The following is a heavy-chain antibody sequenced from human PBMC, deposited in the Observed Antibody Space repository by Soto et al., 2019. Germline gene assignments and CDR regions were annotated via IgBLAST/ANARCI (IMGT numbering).Heavy chain of an antibody. CDR1: GGSFSGYY. J-gene: IGHJ3*02. V-gene: IGHV4-34*01. D-gene: IGHD6-13*01. CDR3: ARVSAQQLVFSDAFDI. CDR2: INHSGST. Sequence: SETLSLTCAVYGGSFSGYYWSWIRQPPGKGLEWIGEINHSGSTNYNPSLKSRVTISVDTSKNQFSLKLSSVTAADTAVYYCARVSAQQLVFSDAFDIWGQGTMVTVSS.